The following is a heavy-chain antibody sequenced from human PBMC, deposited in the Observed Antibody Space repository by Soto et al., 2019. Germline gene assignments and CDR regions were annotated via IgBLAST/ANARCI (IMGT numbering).Heavy chain of an antibody. CDR3: AKDSDYNWTYEKNWFDP. D-gene: IGHD1-7*01. CDR2: ISGSGGST. V-gene: IGHV3-23*01. CDR1: GFTFSTYA. J-gene: IGHJ5*02. Sequence: GGSLRLSCAASGFTFSTYAMSWVRQAPGKGLEWVSTISGSGGSTYYADSVQGRFTISRDNSKNTLYLQMNSLKGEDTAVYCCAKDSDYNWTYEKNWFDPWGQGTLVTVSS.